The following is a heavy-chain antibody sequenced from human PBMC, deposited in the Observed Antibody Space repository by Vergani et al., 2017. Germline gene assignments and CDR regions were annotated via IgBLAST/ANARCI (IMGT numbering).Heavy chain of an antibody. D-gene: IGHD1-14*01. CDR1: GFTFNLYG. J-gene: IGHJ5*02. V-gene: IGHV3-33*01. CDR2: TWDDGNNK. CDR3: ARDLRLLYNRFDP. Sequence: QVQLVESGGGVVQLGRSLRLSCAASGFTFNLYGMHWLRQAPGKGLEWVAVTWDDGNNKQYADSVKGRFTISRDNSKSTMYLQMNSLRDEDTGVYYCARDLRLLYNRFDPWGQGTLVTVSS.